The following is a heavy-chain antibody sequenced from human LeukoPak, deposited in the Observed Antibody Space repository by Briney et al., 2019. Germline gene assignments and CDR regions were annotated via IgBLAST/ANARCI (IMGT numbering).Heavy chain of an antibody. CDR2: ISGSGDTT. D-gene: IGHD3-10*02. V-gene: IGHV3-23*01. J-gene: IGHJ6*04. CDR1: GFTFSSYA. Sequence: GGSLRLSCAASGFTFSSYAMSWVRQAPGKGLEWVSTISGSGDTTYYADSVKGRFTISRDNAKNSLYLQMNSLRAEDTAVYYCAELGITMIGGVWGKGTTVTISS. CDR3: AELGITMIGGV.